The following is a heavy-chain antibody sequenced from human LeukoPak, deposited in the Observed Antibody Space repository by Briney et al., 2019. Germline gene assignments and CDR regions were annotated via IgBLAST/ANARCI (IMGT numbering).Heavy chain of an antibody. J-gene: IGHJ4*02. Sequence: GRSLRLSCAASGFTFSSYGMHWVRQAPGKGLEWVAVISYDGSNKYYADSVKGRFTISRDNSKNTLYLQMNSLRAEDTAVYYCAALWNDLFDYWGQGTLVTVSS. V-gene: IGHV3-30*03. D-gene: IGHD1-1*01. CDR1: GFTFSSYG. CDR2: ISYDGSNK. CDR3: AALWNDLFDY.